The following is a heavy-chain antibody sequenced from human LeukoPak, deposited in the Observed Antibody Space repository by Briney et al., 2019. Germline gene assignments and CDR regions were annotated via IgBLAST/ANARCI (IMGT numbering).Heavy chain of an antibody. J-gene: IGHJ4*02. V-gene: IGHV1-2*02. CDR2: INPNSGGT. D-gene: IGHD3-22*01. CDR3: ARASWYYYDSSGYPDY. Sequence: GASVKVSCKASGYTFTGDYMHWVRQAPGQGLEWMGWINPNSGGTNYAQKFQGRVTTTRDTSISTAYMELSRLRSDDTAVYYCARASWYYYDSSGYPDYWGQGTLVTVSS. CDR1: GYTFTGDY.